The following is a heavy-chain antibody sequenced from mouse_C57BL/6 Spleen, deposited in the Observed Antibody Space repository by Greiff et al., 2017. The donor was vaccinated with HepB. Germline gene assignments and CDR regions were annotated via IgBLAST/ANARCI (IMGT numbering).Heavy chain of an antibody. CDR2: IYPSDSET. J-gene: IGHJ2*01. D-gene: IGHD2-13*01. Sequence: QVQLQQPGAELVRPGSSVKLSCKASGYTFTSYWMDWVKQRPGQGLEWIGNIYPSDSETHYNQKFKDKATLTVDKASSTAYMQLSSLTSEDSAVYYCARETRSYYFDYWGQGTTLTVSS. CDR3: ARETRSYYFDY. CDR1: GYTFTSYW. V-gene: IGHV1-61*01.